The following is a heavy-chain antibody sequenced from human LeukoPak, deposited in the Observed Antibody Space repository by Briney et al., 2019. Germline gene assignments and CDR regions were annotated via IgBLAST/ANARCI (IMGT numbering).Heavy chain of an antibody. D-gene: IGHD1-1*01. CDR1: GFTFSSYE. J-gene: IGHJ4*02. Sequence: GGSLRLSCAASGFTFSSYEMNWVRQAPGKGLEWVSYISSSGSTIYYADSVKGRFTISRDNAKNSLYLQTNSLRAEDTAVYYCARGLLYAGTTGYWGQGTLVTVSS. CDR3: ARGLLYAGTTGY. CDR2: ISSSGSTI. V-gene: IGHV3-48*03.